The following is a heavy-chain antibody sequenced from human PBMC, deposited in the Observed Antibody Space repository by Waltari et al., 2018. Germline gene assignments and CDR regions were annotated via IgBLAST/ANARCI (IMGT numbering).Heavy chain of an antibody. CDR3: ARDSSSWISGMDV. D-gene: IGHD6-13*01. J-gene: IGHJ6*02. Sequence: QVQLVESGGGVVQPGRSLRLSCAASGSTFRSSAIPWVRQAPGKGLEWVAVISYDGSNKYYADSVKGRFTISRDNSKNTLYLQMNSLRAEDTAVYYCARDSSSWISGMDVWGQGTTVTVSS. CDR2: ISYDGSNK. V-gene: IGHV3-30-3*01. CDR1: GSTFRSSA.